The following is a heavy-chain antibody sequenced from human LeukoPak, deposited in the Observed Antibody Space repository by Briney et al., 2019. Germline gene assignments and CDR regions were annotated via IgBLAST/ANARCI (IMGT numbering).Heavy chain of an antibody. CDR1: GYSFTSYW. D-gene: IGHD2-2*01. J-gene: IGHJ4*02. CDR2: IYPGDSDT. V-gene: IGHV5-51*01. CDR3: ASRYCSSTSCYGAFDY. Sequence: GESLKISCKGSGYSFTSYWIGWVRQMPGKGLEWMGIIYPGDSDTRYSPSFQGQVTISADKSISTAYLQWSSLKASDTAMYYCASRYCSSTSCYGAFDYWGQGTLVTVSS.